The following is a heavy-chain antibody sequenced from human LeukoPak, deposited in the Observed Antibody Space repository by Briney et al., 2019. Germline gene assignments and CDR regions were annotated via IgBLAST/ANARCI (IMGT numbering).Heavy chain of an antibody. V-gene: IGHV3-9*03. CDR2: ISWNSGSI. CDR1: GFTFDDYG. D-gene: IGHD7-27*01. Sequence: GGSLRLSCAASGFTFDDYGMHWVRQAPGKGLEWVSGISWNSGSIGYADSVKGRFTITRDNAKNSLYLQMNSLRAEDMALYYCARRSGEGGYFDYWGQGTLVTVSS. J-gene: IGHJ4*02. CDR3: ARRSGEGGYFDY.